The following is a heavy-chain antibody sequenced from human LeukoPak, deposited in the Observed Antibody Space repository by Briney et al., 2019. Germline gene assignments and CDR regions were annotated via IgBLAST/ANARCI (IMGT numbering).Heavy chain of an antibody. CDR3: ARAQIPGRCSGGNCYSGY. Sequence: GGSLRLSCAASGFTFSSYAMSWVRQAPGKGLEWVSTINSGAGSTYYADSVKGRFTISRDNSKNTLYLQMDSLRSDDTAVYYCARAQIPGRCSGGNCYSGYWGQGTLVTVSS. J-gene: IGHJ4*02. CDR1: GFTFSSYA. V-gene: IGHV3-23*01. D-gene: IGHD2-15*01. CDR2: INSGAGST.